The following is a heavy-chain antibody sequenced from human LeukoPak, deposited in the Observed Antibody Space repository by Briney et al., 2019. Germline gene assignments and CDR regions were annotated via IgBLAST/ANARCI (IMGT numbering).Heavy chain of an antibody. CDR3: AKDQGASGWGAFDY. CDR2: ISGDGGTT. CDR1: GITFEDYA. V-gene: IGHV3-43*02. J-gene: IGHJ4*02. D-gene: IGHD6-19*01. Sequence: GGSLRLSCAASGITFEDYAMHWVRQAPGKGLEWVSFISGDGGTTYYPDSVKGRFTISRDNSKTSLYLQMNSLRTEDTALYYCAKDQGASGWGAFDYWGRGTLVTVSS.